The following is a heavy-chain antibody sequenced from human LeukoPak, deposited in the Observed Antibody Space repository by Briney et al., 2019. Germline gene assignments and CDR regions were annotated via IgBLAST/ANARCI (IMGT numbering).Heavy chain of an antibody. CDR2: INHSGST. Sequence: SETLSLTCAVYGGSFSGYYWSWIRQPPGKGLEWIGEINHSGSTNYNPSLKSRVTISVDTSKKQFSLKLSSVTAADTAVYYCARAFSYGYSPSDYWGQGTLVTVSS. J-gene: IGHJ4*02. CDR3: ARAFSYGYSPSDY. V-gene: IGHV4-34*01. D-gene: IGHD5-18*01. CDR1: GGSFSGYY.